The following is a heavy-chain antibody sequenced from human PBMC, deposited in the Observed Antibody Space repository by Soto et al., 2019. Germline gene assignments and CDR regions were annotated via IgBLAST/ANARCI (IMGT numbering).Heavy chain of an antibody. CDR2: ISYDGSNK. CDR3: AKDRTTYCGGDCYLAYYYYGMDV. CDR1: GFTFSSYG. J-gene: IGHJ6*02. V-gene: IGHV3-30*18. Sequence: QVQLVESGGGVVQPGRSLRLSCAASGFTFSSYGMHWVRQAPGKGLEWVAVISYDGSNKYYADSVKGRFTISRDNSKNTLYLQMNSLRADDTAVYYCAKDRTTYCGGDCYLAYYYYGMDVWGQGTTVTVSS. D-gene: IGHD2-21*02.